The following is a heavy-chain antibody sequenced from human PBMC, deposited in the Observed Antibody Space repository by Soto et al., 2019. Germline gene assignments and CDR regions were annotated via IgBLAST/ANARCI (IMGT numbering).Heavy chain of an antibody. Sequence: SETLSLTCTVSGGSISSGDYYWSWIRQPPGKGLEWIGYIYYSGSTYYNPSLKSRVTISVDTSKNQFSLKLSSATAADTAVYYCARRYYDFWSGYYRGLRMDVWGQGTTVTVSS. CDR1: GGSISSGDYY. CDR2: IYYSGST. J-gene: IGHJ6*02. CDR3: ARRYYDFWSGYYRGLRMDV. D-gene: IGHD3-3*01. V-gene: IGHV4-30-4*01.